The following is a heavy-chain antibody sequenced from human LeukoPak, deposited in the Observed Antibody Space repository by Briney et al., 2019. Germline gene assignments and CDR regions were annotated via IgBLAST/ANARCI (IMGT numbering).Heavy chain of an antibody. Sequence: ASVKVSCKASGYTFTNYAMHWVRQAPGQRLEWMGWINAGNGNTKYSQKFQGRVTITRDTSANTAYMELSSLRSEDTAVYYCARDQSFVDAFDVWGQGTMVTVSS. CDR1: GYTFTNYA. V-gene: IGHV1-3*01. D-gene: IGHD3-16*01. CDR2: INAGNGNT. J-gene: IGHJ3*01. CDR3: ARDQSFVDAFDV.